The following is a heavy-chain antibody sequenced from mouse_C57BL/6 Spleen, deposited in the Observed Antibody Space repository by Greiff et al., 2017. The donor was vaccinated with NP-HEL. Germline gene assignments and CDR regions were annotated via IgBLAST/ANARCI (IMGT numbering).Heavy chain of an antibody. CDR1: GYTFTSYW. J-gene: IGHJ1*01. D-gene: IGHD1-1*01. CDR3: ARDTTVVAPWYFDD. V-gene: IGHV1-69*01. CDR2: IDPSDSYT. Sequence: ESGAELVMPGASVKLSCKASGYTFTSYWMHWVKQRPGQGLEWIGEIDPSDSYTNYNQKFKGKSTLTVDKSSSTAYMQLSSLTSEDSAVYYSARDTTVVAPWYFDDWGQGTTVTVSS.